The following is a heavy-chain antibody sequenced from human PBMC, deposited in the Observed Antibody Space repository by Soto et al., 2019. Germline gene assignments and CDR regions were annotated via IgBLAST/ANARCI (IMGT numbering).Heavy chain of an antibody. Sequence: QVQLVESGGGVVQPGRSLRLSCEASGFTFSSYGMHWVRQAPGKGLEWVAVISQDGNTKYYADSVKGRFTISRDNSKNMLFLQMNSLSVEDTAVYYFVGRIASGYWGQGTLVTVSS. V-gene: IGHV3-30*03. J-gene: IGHJ4*02. CDR3: VGRIASGY. D-gene: IGHD3-10*01. CDR1: GFTFSSYG. CDR2: ISQDGNTK.